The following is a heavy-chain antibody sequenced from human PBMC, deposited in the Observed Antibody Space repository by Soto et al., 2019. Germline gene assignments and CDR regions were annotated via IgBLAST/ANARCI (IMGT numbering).Heavy chain of an antibody. CDR1: GYTFTSYG. J-gene: IGHJ6*02. Sequence: ASVKVSCKASGYTFTSYGISWVRQAPGQGLEWMGWISAYNGNTNYAQKLQGRVTMTTDTSTSTAYMELRSLRSDDTAVYYCARTIYCSSTRCYYYYYYGMDVWGQGTTVTVSS. D-gene: IGHD2-2*01. CDR3: ARTIYCSSTRCYYYYYYGMDV. V-gene: IGHV1-18*01. CDR2: ISAYNGNT.